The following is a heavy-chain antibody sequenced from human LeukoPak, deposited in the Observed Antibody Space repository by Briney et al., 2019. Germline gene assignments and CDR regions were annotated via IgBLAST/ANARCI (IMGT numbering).Heavy chain of an antibody. V-gene: IGHV3-9*01. J-gene: IGHJ4*02. CDR2: ISWNGGSI. CDR3: AKDIAPPSSGTFDY. CDR1: GFTFYDYA. Sequence: GGSLRLSCTASGFTFYDYAMHWVRQAPGKGLEWVSSISWNGGSIGYADSVKGRFTISRDDAKSSLYLQMNSLRPEDTALYYCAKDIAPPSSGTFDYWGQGTLVTVSS. D-gene: IGHD6-19*01.